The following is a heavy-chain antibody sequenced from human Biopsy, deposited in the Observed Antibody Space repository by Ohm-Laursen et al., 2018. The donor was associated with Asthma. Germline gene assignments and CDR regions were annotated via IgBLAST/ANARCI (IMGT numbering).Heavy chain of an antibody. CDR2: ISVYNGNT. V-gene: IGHV1-18*01. CDR3: ARAVDYSHYYSADV. D-gene: IGHD3-22*01. CDR1: GYTFNSAG. J-gene: IGHJ6*02. Sequence: ASVKVSCKTSGYTFNSAGITWVRQAPGQGLEWMGWISVYNGNTKVAQKLQDRVTMITDTSTSTAYMELRSLRSDDTAVYFCARAVDYSHYYSADVWGQGTTVTVS.